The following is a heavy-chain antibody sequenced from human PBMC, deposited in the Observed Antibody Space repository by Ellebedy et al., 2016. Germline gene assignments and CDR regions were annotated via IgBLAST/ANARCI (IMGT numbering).Heavy chain of an antibody. CDR2: INEDGSEK. Sequence: GGSLRLSCATSGFTFSAYWVTWVRQAPGKGLEWLANINEDGSEKYYVDSVEGRFTISRDNAKNSVYLETNSLRAEDTAMYYCARGTVLTPGLDYWGQGTLVTVSS. J-gene: IGHJ4*02. V-gene: IGHV3-7*03. CDR3: ARGTVLTPGLDY. CDR1: GFTFSAYW. D-gene: IGHD4-23*01.